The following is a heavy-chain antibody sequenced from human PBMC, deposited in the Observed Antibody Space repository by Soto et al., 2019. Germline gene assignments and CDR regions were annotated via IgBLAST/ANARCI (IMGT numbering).Heavy chain of an antibody. CDR2: INHSGST. Sequence: SETLSLTCAVYGGSFSGYYWSWIRQPPGKGLEWIGEINHSGSTNYNPSLKSRVTISVDTSKNQFSLKLSSVTAADTAVYYCARGRTYYDFWSGYLVRGQGTLVTVSS. D-gene: IGHD3-3*01. CDR1: GGSFSGYY. V-gene: IGHV4-34*01. CDR3: ARGRTYYDFWSGYLV. J-gene: IGHJ4*02.